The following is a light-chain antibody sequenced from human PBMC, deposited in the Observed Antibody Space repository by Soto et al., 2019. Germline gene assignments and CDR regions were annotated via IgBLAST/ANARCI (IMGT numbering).Light chain of an antibody. CDR3: QQYNNWPLT. V-gene: IGKV3D-15*01. CDR2: GAS. J-gene: IGKJ4*01. Sequence: EIAMTQSPATLSVSPGERATLSCRASQSVNSNLAWYQQKPGQAPRLHIYGASTRTTGIPARFSGSGSGTEFTGTISSLQSGVFAVYYCQQYNNWPLTFGGGTKVEIK. CDR1: QSVNSN.